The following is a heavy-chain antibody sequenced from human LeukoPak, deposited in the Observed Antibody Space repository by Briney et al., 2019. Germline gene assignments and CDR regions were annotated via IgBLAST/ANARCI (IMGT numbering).Heavy chain of an antibody. CDR2: IYYSGST. J-gene: IGHJ6*02. D-gene: IGHD5-18*01. Sequence: PSETLSLTCTVSGGSISSYYWSWIQQSPGKGLEWIGYIYYSGSTNYNPSLKSRVTISVDTSKNQFSLKLRSVTAADTAAYYCARLGGHTAYCYYVMDVWGQGTTVTVSS. CDR3: ARLGGHTAYCYYVMDV. CDR1: GGSISSYY. V-gene: IGHV4-59*08.